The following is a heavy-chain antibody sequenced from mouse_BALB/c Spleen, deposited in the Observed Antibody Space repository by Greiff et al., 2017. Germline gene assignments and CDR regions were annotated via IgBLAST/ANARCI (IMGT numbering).Heavy chain of an antibody. J-gene: IGHJ2*01. D-gene: IGHD1-1*01. Sequence: QVQLQQSGAELVRPGASVTLSCKASGYTFTDYEMHWVKQTPVHGLEWIGAIDPETGGTAYNQKFKGKATLTADKSSSTAYMELSSLTNEDSAVYYCTRGIYYFFDYWGQGTTLTVSS. CDR2: IDPETGGT. CDR1: GYTFTDYE. V-gene: IGHV1-15*01. CDR3: TRGIYYFFDY.